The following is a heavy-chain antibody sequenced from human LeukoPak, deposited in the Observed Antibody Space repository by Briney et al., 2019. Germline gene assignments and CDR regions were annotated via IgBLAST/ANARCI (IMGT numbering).Heavy chain of an antibody. Sequence: GESLKISCKGSGYNFTIYWIGWVRQIPGKGLGWMGIIYPGDSDTRYSPSFQGQVTISADKSISADYLQWSSLKAADSAMYYCAIFDFLFGEIDNWFDPWGQGTQVTVSS. V-gene: IGHV5-51*01. D-gene: IGHD3-16*01. CDR3: AIFDFLFGEIDNWFDP. CDR1: GYNFTIYW. J-gene: IGHJ5*02. CDR2: IYPGDSDT.